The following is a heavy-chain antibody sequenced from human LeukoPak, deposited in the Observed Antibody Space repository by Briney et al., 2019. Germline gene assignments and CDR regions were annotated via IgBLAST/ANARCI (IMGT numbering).Heavy chain of an antibody. Sequence: SVKVSCKASGFTFTSTAVQWVRQARGQRLEWIGWILVGSGNTNYAQMFQERVTLTWDVSTSTAYMVLSSLRSEDTAIYYCASDPPYTSSSAWWGQGTLVTVSS. CDR2: ILVGSGNT. CDR3: ASDPPYTSSSAW. CDR1: GFTFTSTA. V-gene: IGHV1-58*01. J-gene: IGHJ4*02. D-gene: IGHD2-2*01.